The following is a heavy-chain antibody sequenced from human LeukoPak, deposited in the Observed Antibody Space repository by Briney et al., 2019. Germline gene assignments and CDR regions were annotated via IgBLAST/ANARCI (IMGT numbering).Heavy chain of an antibody. CDR3: ARLRDTMIFNY. V-gene: IGHV4-39*01. J-gene: IGHJ4*02. CDR2: IYYSGST. CDR1: GGSISSSSYY. D-gene: IGHD3-22*01. Sequence: PSETLSLTCTVSGGSISSSSYYWGWIRHPPGKGLEWIGSIYYSGSTYYNPSLKSRVTISVDTSENQFSLKLSSVTAADTAVYYCARLRDTMIFNYWGQGTLVTVSS.